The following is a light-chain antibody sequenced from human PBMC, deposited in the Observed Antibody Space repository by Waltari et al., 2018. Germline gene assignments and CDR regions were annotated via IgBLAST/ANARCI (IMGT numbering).Light chain of an antibody. Sequence: QTVVTQEPSLSVSPGGTVTLTCALSSGSLSSTSYASGYKQTPGQAPRTLIYNSSTRSSGVPERFSCSIFGNKAALTITGAQADDESDYYCLLYMGSGIWVFGGGTKLTVI. CDR2: NSS. V-gene: IGLV8-61*01. CDR1: SGSLSSTSY. J-gene: IGLJ3*02. CDR3: LLYMGSGIWV.